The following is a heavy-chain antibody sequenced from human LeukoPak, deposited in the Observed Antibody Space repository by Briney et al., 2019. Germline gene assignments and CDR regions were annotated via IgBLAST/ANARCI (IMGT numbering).Heavy chain of an antibody. CDR1: GLTFSSSA. CDR2: ISNNGGYT. V-gene: IGHV3-23*01. J-gene: IGHJ6*02. CDR3: ARGDYYYGMDV. Sequence: GGSLRLSCAASGLTFSSSAMSWVRQAPGKGLEWVSAISNNGGYTYYADSVQGRFTISRDNSKNTLYLQMNSLRAEDTAVYYCARGDYYYGMDVWGQGTTVTVSS.